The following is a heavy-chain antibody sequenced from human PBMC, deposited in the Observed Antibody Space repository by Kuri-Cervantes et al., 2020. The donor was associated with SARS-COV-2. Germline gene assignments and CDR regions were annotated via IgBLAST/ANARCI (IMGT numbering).Heavy chain of an antibody. CDR3: ARTNTIFGVAIWGWFDP. V-gene: IGHV4-38-2*01. Sequence: ESLKISCSVSGYSITNGYYWGWIRQPPGKGLEWIGSVYHSGETYYNPSLNRRVSISVDTSKNQFSLKLSSVTAADTAVYYCARTNTIFGVAIWGWFDPWGQGTLVTVSS. CDR1: GYSITNGYY. D-gene: IGHD3-3*01. CDR2: VYHSGET. J-gene: IGHJ5*02.